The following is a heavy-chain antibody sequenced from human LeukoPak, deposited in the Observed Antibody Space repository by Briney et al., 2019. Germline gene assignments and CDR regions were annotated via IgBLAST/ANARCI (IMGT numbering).Heavy chain of an antibody. CDR2: ITGSSTYI. J-gene: IGHJ3*02. CDR3: ARDLYGDCGFDI. D-gene: IGHD4-17*01. V-gene: IGHV3-21*01. Sequence: PGGTLCFSCAASGFTFSTYRMNWDRQAPGKGLEWVSSITGSSTYIYYADSVKGRFTISRDNAKNSLSLQMDSLRAEDTAVYYCARDLYGDCGFDIWGQGPVTTVTS. CDR1: GFTFSTYR.